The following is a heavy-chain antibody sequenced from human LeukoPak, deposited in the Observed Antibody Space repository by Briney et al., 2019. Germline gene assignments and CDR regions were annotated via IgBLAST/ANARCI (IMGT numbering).Heavy chain of an antibody. V-gene: IGHV4-38-2*02. CDR3: ASYSSSWYTYFDL. CDR2: IYHSGST. CDR1: GYSISSGYY. D-gene: IGHD6-13*01. J-gene: IGHJ2*01. Sequence: PSETLSLTCTVSGYSISSGYYWGWIRQPPGKGLEWIGSIYHSGSTYYNPSLKSRVTISVDTSKNQFSLKLSSVTAADTAVYYCASYSSSWYTYFDLWGRGTLVTVSS.